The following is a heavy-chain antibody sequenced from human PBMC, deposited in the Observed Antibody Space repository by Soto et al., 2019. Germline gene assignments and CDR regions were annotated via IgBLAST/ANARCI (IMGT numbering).Heavy chain of an antibody. D-gene: IGHD3-10*01. Sequence: SETLSLTCSVSGCSIRSGYYWGWVRQAPGKGLEWLGSVYHNGIMFHNPSFQSRVTISVDTSKNQFSLNLRSVTAADTAVYYCAALWFGELAFNYWGHGILVTVSS. CDR1: GCSIRSGYY. CDR3: AALWFGELAFNY. CDR2: VYHNGIM. J-gene: IGHJ4*01. V-gene: IGHV4-38-2*02.